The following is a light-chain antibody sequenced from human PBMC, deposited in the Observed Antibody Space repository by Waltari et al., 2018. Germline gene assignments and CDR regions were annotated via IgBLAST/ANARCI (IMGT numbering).Light chain of an antibody. CDR1: ESVDRS. J-gene: IGKJ1*01. CDR2: GAS. CDR3: QHYVRLPAT. Sequence: EIVLTQSPGTLSLSPGARATLSCRASESVDRSLAWYQQRPGQAPRLRIYGASNRAPGIPDWFSGSGSGTEFSLTISRLEPEDFAVYYCQHYVRLPATFGQGTKVEIK. V-gene: IGKV3-20*01.